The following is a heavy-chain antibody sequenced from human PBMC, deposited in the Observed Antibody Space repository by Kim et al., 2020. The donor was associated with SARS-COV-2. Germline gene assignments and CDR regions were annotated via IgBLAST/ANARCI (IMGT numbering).Heavy chain of an antibody. CDR3: ARDLQQLGHYYYGMDV. J-gene: IGHJ6*02. V-gene: IGHV3-21*01. Sequence: SVKGRFTISRDNAKNSLYLQMNSLRAEDTAVYYCARDLQQLGHYYYGMDVWGQGTTVTVSS. D-gene: IGHD6-13*01.